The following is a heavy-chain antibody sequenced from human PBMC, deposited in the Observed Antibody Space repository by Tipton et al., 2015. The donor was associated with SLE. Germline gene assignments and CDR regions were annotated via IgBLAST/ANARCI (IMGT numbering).Heavy chain of an antibody. CDR3: ARGVAYYFDSGAFDV. V-gene: IGHV4-59*12. CDR2: INYSGST. CDR1: GGSISTYH. J-gene: IGHJ3*01. D-gene: IGHD3-22*01. Sequence: GLVKPSETLSLTCTLSGGSISTYHWSWIRQPPGKGLEWIGEINYSGSTNYNPSLKSRVTISIGTSKNQLSLELSSVTAADTAVYYCARGVAYYFDSGAFDVWGQGTMVTVSS.